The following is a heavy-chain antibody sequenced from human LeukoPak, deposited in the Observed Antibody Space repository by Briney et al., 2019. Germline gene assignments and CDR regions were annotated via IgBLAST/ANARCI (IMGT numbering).Heavy chain of an antibody. D-gene: IGHD6-13*01. V-gene: IGHV3-30*02. CDR2: IRYDGSNK. CDR3: AKDEGSSSWYDYYYYYMDV. J-gene: IGHJ6*03. CDR1: GFTFSSYG. Sequence: GGSLRLSCAASGFTFSSYGMHWVRQAPGKGLEWVAFIRYDGSNKYYADSVKGRFTISRDNSKNTLYLQMNSLRAEDTAVYYCAKDEGSSSWYDYYYYYMDVWGKGTTVTISS.